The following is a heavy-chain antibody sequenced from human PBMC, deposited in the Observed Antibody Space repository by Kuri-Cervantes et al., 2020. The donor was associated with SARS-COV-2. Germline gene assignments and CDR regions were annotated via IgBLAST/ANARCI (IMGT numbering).Heavy chain of an antibody. V-gene: IGHV4-34*01. CDR2: INHSGST. D-gene: IGHD4-17*01. CDR1: GGSFSGYY. CDR3: ARDMTTVTSDAFDI. J-gene: IGHJ3*02. Sequence: GSLRLSCAVYGGSFSGYYWSWIRQPPGKGLEWIGEINHSGSTNYNPSLKSRVTISADTSKNQFSLKLSSVTAADTAVYYCARDMTTVTSDAFDIWGQGTMVTVSS.